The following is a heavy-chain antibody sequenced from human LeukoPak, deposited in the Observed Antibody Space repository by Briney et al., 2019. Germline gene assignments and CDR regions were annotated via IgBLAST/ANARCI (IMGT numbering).Heavy chain of an antibody. D-gene: IGHD3-22*01. CDR1: GYLFHNYG. CDR3: ARDIGQWGYYDSRGHFRDF. J-gene: IGHJ4*02. CDR2: ISSYNGNT. Sequence: ASVKVSCKASGYLFHNYGFSWVRQAPGQGLEWMGWISSYNGNTKYAQELQGRVTMSTDTSTSTAYMELRSLRSDDTAVYFCARDIGQWGYYDSRGHFRDFWGQGTLVTVSS. V-gene: IGHV1-18*01.